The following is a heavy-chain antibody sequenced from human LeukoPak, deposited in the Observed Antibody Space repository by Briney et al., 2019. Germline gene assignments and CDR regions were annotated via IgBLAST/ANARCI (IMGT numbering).Heavy chain of an antibody. Sequence: SETLSLTCTVSGHSISSGYYWSWIRRPPGKGLEWIGYIYYSGSTNYNPSLKSRVTISVDTSKNQFSLKLSSVTAADTAVYYCARDGARAFDIWGQGTMVTVSS. J-gene: IGHJ3*02. CDR1: GHSISSGYY. CDR2: IYYSGST. V-gene: IGHV4-61*01. CDR3: ARDGARAFDI.